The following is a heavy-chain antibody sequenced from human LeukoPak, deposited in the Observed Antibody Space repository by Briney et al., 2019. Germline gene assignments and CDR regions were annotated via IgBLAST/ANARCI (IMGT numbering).Heavy chain of an antibody. CDR1: GYTFTSYD. CDR3: ARGYCSSTSCYLYYYYMDV. J-gene: IGHJ6*03. D-gene: IGHD2-2*01. V-gene: IGHV1-8*01. Sequence: ASVKVSCKASGYTFTSYDINWVRQATGQGLEWMGWMNPNSGNTGYAQKFQGRVTMTRNTSISTAYMELGSLRSEDTAVYYCARGYCSSTSCYLYYYYMDVWGKGTTVTVSS. CDR2: MNPNSGNT.